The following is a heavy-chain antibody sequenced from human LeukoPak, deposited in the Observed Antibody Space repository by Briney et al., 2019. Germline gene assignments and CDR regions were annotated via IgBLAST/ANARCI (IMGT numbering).Heavy chain of an antibody. D-gene: IGHD2-2*01. J-gene: IGHJ4*02. Sequence: ASVEVSCKASGYTFTSYGISWVRQAPGQGLEWMGIINPSGGSTSYAQKFQGRVTMTRDTSTSTVYMELSSLRSEDTAVYYCARDRGSTVPADLDYWGQGTLVTVSS. CDR1: GYTFTSYG. CDR3: ARDRGSTVPADLDY. CDR2: INPSGGST. V-gene: IGHV1-46*01.